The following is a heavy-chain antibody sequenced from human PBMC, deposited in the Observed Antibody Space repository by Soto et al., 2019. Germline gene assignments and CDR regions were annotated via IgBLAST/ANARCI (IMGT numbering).Heavy chain of an antibody. J-gene: IGHJ4*02. CDR2: IDGGGGGT. CDR1: GFTFSIYD. V-gene: IGHV3-23*01. Sequence: EVQLLESGGGLVHPGGSLRLSCTASGFTFSIYDMSWVRQAPGKGLEWVSTIDGGGGGTSYADFVRGRFTISRDNSRNTLYLQMNSLRPEDTAVYYCAKDAPGSGWLSDYWGQGTLVTVA. D-gene: IGHD3-22*01. CDR3: AKDAPGSGWLSDY.